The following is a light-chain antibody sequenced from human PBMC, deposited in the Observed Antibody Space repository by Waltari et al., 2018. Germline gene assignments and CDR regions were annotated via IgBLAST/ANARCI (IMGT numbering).Light chain of an antibody. J-gene: IGKJ1*01. V-gene: IGKV3-20*01. CDR3: QHYESLPVT. CDR2: HAS. CDR1: QSISRY. Sequence: EIVLTQSPGTLSLSSGERATLSCRASQSISRYLASYQQKPGQAPRLLIYHASNRATGVPDRFSGSGSGTDFSLTISRLEPEDFAVYYCQHYESLPVTFGQGTKVEIK.